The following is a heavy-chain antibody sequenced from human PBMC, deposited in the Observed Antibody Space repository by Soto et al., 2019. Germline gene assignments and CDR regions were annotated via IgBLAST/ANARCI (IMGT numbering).Heavy chain of an antibody. CDR3: AKDTPVVMFLFDS. D-gene: IGHD2-15*01. J-gene: IGHJ4*02. Sequence: VGSLRLSCTASGFTFYTYAMTWVRQAPGKGLEWVSSITDTGVSTYYAASVKGRFTISRDNSKNTLYLQMNSLRTDDSAVYYCAKDTPVVMFLFDSWGRGTLVTVSS. CDR2: ITDTGVST. V-gene: IGHV3-23*01. CDR1: GFTFYTYA.